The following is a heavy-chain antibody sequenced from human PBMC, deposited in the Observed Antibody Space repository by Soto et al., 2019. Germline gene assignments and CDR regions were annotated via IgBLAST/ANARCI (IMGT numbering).Heavy chain of an antibody. D-gene: IGHD3-10*01. CDR2: INPNSGGT. J-gene: IGHJ6*02. CDR1: GYTFTGYY. Sequence: ASVKVSCKASGYTFTGYYMHWVRQAPGQGLEWMGWINPNSGGTNYAQKFQGWVTMTRDTSISTAYMELSRLRSDDTAVYYCARALETGQTSMVWGGDGMDVWGQGTTVTVSS. CDR3: ARALETGQTSMVWGGDGMDV. V-gene: IGHV1-2*04.